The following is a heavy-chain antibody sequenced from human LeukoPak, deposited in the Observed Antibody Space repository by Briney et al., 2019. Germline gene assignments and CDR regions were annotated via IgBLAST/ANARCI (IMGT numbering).Heavy chain of an antibody. Sequence: NPSETLSLTCAVYGGSFSGYYWSWIRQPPGKGLEWIGEINHSGSTNYNPSLKSRVTISVDTSKNQFSLKLSSVTAADTAVYYCARAETTVTTHFDYWGQGTLVTVSS. CDR3: ARAETTVTTHFDY. D-gene: IGHD4-11*01. CDR2: INHSGST. CDR1: GGSFSGYY. V-gene: IGHV4-34*01. J-gene: IGHJ4*02.